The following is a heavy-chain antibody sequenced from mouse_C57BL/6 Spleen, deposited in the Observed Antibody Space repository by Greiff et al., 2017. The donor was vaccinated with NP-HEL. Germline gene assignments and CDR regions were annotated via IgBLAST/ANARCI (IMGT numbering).Heavy chain of an antibody. CDR3: ARYDYDGEYYYAMDY. Sequence: QVQLQQPGAELVKPGASVKMSCKASGYTFTSYWITWVKQRPGQGLEWIGDIYPGSGSTNYNEKFKSKATLTVDTSSSTAYMQLSSLTSEDSAVYYCARYDYDGEYYYAMDYWGQGTSVTVSS. CDR2: IYPGSGST. D-gene: IGHD2-4*01. V-gene: IGHV1-55*01. J-gene: IGHJ4*01. CDR1: GYTFTSYW.